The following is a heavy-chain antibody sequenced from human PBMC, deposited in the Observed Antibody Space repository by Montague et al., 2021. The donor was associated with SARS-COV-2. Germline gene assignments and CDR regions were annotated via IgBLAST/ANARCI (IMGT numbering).Heavy chain of an antibody. CDR1: GFAFNNFA. V-gene: IGHV3-23*01. CDR3: AKQPGAGAVVYWDFDL. Sequence: SLRLSCAASGFAFNNFAMSWVRQAPGKGLEWVSSIFGSAAGTYYADSVKGRFTISRDNSKNTLYLQMNSLKAEDTARYYCAKQPGAGAVVYWDFDLWGRGTTVSVSS. J-gene: IGHJ2*01. CDR2: IFGSAAGT. D-gene: IGHD6-19*01.